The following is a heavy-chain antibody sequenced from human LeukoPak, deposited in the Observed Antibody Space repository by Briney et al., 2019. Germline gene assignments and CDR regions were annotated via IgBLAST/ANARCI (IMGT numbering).Heavy chain of an antibody. Sequence: GGSLRLSCAASGFTFDDYAMHWVRQAPGKGLEWVSGISWNSGSIGYADSVKGRFTISRDNAKNSLYLQMNSLRAEDTALYYCAKGGGDGYYYWGQGTLVTVSS. D-gene: IGHD5-24*01. V-gene: IGHV3-9*01. CDR2: ISWNSGSI. CDR3: AKGGGDGYYY. J-gene: IGHJ4*02. CDR1: GFTFDDYA.